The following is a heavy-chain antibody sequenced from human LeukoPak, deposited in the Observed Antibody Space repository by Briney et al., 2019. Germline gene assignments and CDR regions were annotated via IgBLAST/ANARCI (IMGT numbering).Heavy chain of an antibody. Sequence: GASVKVSCKASGGTFSSYAISWVRQAPGQGLEWMGGIIPIFGTANYAQKFQGRVTITADESTSTAYMELSSLRSEDTAVYYCATEKQSGSYLRYIDSWGQGTLVTVSS. CDR3: ATEKQSGSYLRYIDS. J-gene: IGHJ4*02. CDR1: GGTFSSYA. D-gene: IGHD1-26*01. CDR2: IIPIFGTA. V-gene: IGHV1-69*13.